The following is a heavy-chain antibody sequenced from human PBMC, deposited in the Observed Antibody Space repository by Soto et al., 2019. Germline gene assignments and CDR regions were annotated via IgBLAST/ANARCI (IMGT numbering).Heavy chain of an antibody. CDR3: ARGPPLGY. J-gene: IGHJ4*02. V-gene: IGHV4-30-2*01. Sequence: QLQLQESSSGLVKPSQTLSLTCAVSGGSISSGGYSWSWIRQPPGKGLECIGYIYHSGSTYYNPSLKSRVTISVDRSKNQFSLKLSSVTAADTAVYYCARGPPLGYWGQGTLVTVSS. CDR1: GGSISSGGYS. CDR2: IYHSGST.